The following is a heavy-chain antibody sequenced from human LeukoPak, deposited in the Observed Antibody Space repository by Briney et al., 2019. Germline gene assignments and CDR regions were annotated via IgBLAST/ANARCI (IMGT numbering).Heavy chain of an antibody. CDR1: GYTFSNYY. CDR3: ARAYYYDTSGYYPGGDY. V-gene: IGHV1-46*01. J-gene: IGHJ4*02. Sequence: ASVKVSCKASGYTFSNYYMYWVRQAPGQGLEWMGIINSSVGSTSYAQKFQGRVTLTRDTSTSTVYMELSSLRSEDTAVYYCARAYYYDTSGYYPGGDYWGQGTLVTVSS. CDR2: INSSVGST. D-gene: IGHD3-22*01.